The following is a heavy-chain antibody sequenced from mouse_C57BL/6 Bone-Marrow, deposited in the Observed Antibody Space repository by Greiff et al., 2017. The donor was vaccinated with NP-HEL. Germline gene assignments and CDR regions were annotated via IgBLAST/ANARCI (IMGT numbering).Heavy chain of an antibody. J-gene: IGHJ4*01. Sequence: QVQLQQPGAELVMPGASVKLSCKASGYTFTSYWMHWVKQRPGQGLEWIGEIDPSDSYTNYNQKFKGKSTLTVDKSSSTAYMQLRSLTSEDAAVYYCASGYYDKDYAMDYWGQGTSVTVSS. CDR2: IDPSDSYT. CDR1: GYTFTSYW. D-gene: IGHD2-4*01. CDR3: ASGYYDKDYAMDY. V-gene: IGHV1-69*01.